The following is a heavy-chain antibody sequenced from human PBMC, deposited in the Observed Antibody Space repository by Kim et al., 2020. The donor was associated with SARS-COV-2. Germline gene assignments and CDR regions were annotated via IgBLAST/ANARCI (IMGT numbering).Heavy chain of an antibody. D-gene: IGHD3-3*01. CDR2: ISYDGSNK. J-gene: IGHJ4*02. CDR1: GFTFSSYA. V-gene: IGHV3-30-3*01. Sequence: GGSLRLSCAASGFTFSSYAMHWVRQAPGKGLEWVAVISYDGSNKYYADSVKGRFTISRDNSKNTLYLQMNSLRAEDTAVYYCARDTYYDFWSGYSFEYWGQGTLVTVSS. CDR3: ARDTYYDFWSGYSFEY.